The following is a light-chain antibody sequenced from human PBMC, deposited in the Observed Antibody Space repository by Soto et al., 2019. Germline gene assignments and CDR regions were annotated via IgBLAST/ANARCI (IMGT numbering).Light chain of an antibody. V-gene: IGKV3-20*01. CDR3: QQYGSSPQT. Sequence: EIVLTQSPGTLSFAPGETATLSCSASQSVSSSYLAWYKQTAGQAPRLVIYGASSRATGIPDRFSGSGSGTDFTLTISRLEPEDFAVYYCQQYGSSPQTFGQGTKVDIK. J-gene: IGKJ1*01. CDR2: GAS. CDR1: QSVSSSY.